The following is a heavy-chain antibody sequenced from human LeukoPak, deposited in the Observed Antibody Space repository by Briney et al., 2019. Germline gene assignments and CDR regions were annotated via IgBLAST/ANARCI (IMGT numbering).Heavy chain of an antibody. CDR1: GFTFSSYW. Sequence: GGSLRLSCAASGFTFSSYWMSWVRQAPGKGLEWVANIKQDGSEKYYVDSVKGRFTISRDNAKNSLYLQMSSLRAEDTAVYYCARLGLLLWFGESQTYNWFDPWGQGTLVTVSS. D-gene: IGHD3-10*01. J-gene: IGHJ5*02. CDR2: IKQDGSEK. CDR3: ARLGLLLWFGESQTYNWFDP. V-gene: IGHV3-7*02.